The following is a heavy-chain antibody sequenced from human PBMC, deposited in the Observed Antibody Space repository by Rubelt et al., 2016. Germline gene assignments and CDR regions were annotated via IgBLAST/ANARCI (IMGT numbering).Heavy chain of an antibody. CDR1: GFTFSSYA. V-gene: IGHV3-30*14. CDR3: ARGYCNGGSCYLFDY. D-gene: IGHD2-15*01. CDR2: ISYDGSKK. Sequence: YGGGVVQPGRSLRLSCAASGFTFSSYAMHWVRQAPGKGLEWVAVISYDGSKKYYADSVKGRFTVSRENAKNSLYLQMNSLRAGDTAVYYCARGYCNGGSCYLFDYWGHGALVTVSS. J-gene: IGHJ4*01.